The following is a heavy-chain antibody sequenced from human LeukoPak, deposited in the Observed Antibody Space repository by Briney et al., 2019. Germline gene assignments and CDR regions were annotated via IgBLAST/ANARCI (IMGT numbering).Heavy chain of an antibody. CDR2: ISSSGGTT. Sequence: QPGGSLRLSYAASGFTFSTYAVNWVRQAPGQGLEWVSAISSSGGTTYYADSVKGRFGISRDNSKNTLYLQMNSLRAEDTAVYYCAKDRNGWTTNFDSWGQGTLVTVSA. CDR3: AKDRNGWTTNFDS. D-gene: IGHD4-11*01. J-gene: IGHJ4*02. CDR1: GFTFSTYA. V-gene: IGHV3-23*01.